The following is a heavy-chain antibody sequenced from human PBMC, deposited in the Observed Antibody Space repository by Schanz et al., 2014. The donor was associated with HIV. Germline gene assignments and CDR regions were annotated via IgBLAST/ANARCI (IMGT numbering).Heavy chain of an antibody. CDR3: ARGSVVRGVDN. CDR2: INFSGST. J-gene: IGHJ4*02. D-gene: IGHD3-10*01. V-gene: IGHV4-31*03. CDR1: GGSISRGGFY. Sequence: QVQLRESGPGLVKPSQTLSLTCNVSGGSISRGGFYWSWIRQRPGEGLEWIGYINFSGSTNYNPSLKSRGDISKDTSKNHFSLKLTSVTAADTAVYFCARGSVVRGVDNWGQGALVIVSS.